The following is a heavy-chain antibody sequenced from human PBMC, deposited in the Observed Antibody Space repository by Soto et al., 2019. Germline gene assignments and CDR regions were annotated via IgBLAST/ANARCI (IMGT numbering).Heavy chain of an antibody. J-gene: IGHJ6*02. CDR2: ISSSSSYI. CDR3: ARDGAGRPYDFWSGYYRWGSHYGMDV. Sequence: PGGSLRLSCAASGFTFSSYSMNWVRQAPGKGLEWVSSISSSSSYIYYADSVKGRFTISRDNAKNSLYLQMNSLRAEDTAVYYCARDGAGRPYDFWSGYYRWGSHYGMDVWGQGTTVTV. CDR1: GFTFSSYS. V-gene: IGHV3-21*01. D-gene: IGHD3-3*01.